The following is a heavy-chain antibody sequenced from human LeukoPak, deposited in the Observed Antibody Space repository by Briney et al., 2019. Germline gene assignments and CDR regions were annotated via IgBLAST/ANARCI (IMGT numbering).Heavy chain of an antibody. CDR3: ARQGTAVAGNFDY. CDR1: GGSFSGYY. Sequence: KPSETLSLTCAVYGGSFSGYYWSWIRQPPGKGLEWIGEINHSGSTNYNPSLKSRVTISVDTSKNQFSLKLSSVTAADTAVCYCARQGTAVAGNFDYWGQGTLVTVSS. V-gene: IGHV4-34*01. CDR2: INHSGST. D-gene: IGHD6-19*01. J-gene: IGHJ4*02.